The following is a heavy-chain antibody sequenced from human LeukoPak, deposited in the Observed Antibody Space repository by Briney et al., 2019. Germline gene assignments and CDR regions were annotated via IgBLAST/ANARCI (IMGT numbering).Heavy chain of an antibody. J-gene: IGHJ4*02. Sequence: PGGSPRLSCVASGFTFRDYWMTWVRQAPGKGLECVANIKYDGSDKYYVDSVKGRFTISRDNAKNSVYLQMNSLRVEDTAVYYCARRNLFDYWGQGTVVTVSS. CDR2: IKYDGSDK. D-gene: IGHD1-14*01. CDR3: ARRNLFDY. V-gene: IGHV3-7*01. CDR1: GFTFRDYW.